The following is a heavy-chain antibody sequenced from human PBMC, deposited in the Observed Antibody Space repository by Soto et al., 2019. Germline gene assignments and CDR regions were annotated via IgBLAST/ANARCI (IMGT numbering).Heavy chain of an antibody. CDR2: ISYDGSNK. Sequence: QVQLVESGGGVVQPGRSLRLSCAASGFTFSSYGMHWVRQAPGKGLEWVAVISYDGSNKYYADSVKGRFTISRDNSKTTLYLQMNRLRAEDTAVYYCAKDRRFGQQKLGFDPWGQGTLVTVSS. CDR1: GFTFSSYG. J-gene: IGHJ5*02. CDR3: AKDRRFGQQKLGFDP. D-gene: IGHD3-10*01. V-gene: IGHV3-30*18.